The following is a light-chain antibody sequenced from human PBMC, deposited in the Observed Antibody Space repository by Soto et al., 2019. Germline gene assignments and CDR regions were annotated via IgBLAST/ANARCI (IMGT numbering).Light chain of an antibody. J-gene: IGKJ2*01. CDR1: QSLLHTANNKNY. Sequence: DIVMTQSPDSLAVSLGERATINCKSSQSLLHTANNKNYLAWYQQKPGQPPQLLIYWTSTRESWVPDRFRGSGSGTDFPLTIPSLKAEAVAVYYCQQYFGPPYTFGQGTKLEIK. CDR3: QQYFGPPYT. V-gene: IGKV4-1*01. CDR2: WTS.